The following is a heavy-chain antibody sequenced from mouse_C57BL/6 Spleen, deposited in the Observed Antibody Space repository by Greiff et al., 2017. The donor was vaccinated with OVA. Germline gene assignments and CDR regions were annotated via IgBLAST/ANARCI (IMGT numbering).Heavy chain of an antibody. V-gene: IGHV1-7*01. Sequence: VMLVESGAELAKPGASVKLSCKASCYTFTSYWMHWVKQRPGQGLEWIGYINPSSGYTKYNQKFKAKATWTADTSSSTAYMQLSSLTYEDSAVYYCARGYGSSLDYWGQGTLVTVSA. CDR1: CYTFTSYW. CDR2: INPSSGYT. CDR3: ARGYGSSLDY. D-gene: IGHD1-1*01. J-gene: IGHJ3*01.